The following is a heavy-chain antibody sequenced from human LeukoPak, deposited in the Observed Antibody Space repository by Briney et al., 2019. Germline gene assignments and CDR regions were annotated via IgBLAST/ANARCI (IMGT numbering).Heavy chain of an antibody. CDR1: GYSISSGYY. CDR2: IYHSGST. J-gene: IGHJ4*02. CDR3: ASYYDSSGYYFTYYFDY. V-gene: IGHV4-38-2*02. Sequence: SETLSLTCTVSGYSISSGYYWGWIRQPPGKGLEWIGSIYHSGSTYYNPSLKSRVTISVDTSKNQFSLKLSSVTAADTAVYYCASYYDSSGYYFTYYFDYWGQGTLVTVSP. D-gene: IGHD3-22*01.